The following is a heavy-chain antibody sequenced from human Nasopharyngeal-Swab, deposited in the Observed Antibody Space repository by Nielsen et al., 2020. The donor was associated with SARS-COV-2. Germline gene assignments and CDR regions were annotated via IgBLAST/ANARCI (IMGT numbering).Heavy chain of an antibody. J-gene: IGHJ4*02. CDR3: ASIPQGWFDY. CDR2: ISYDGSNK. CDR1: GFTFSSYG. D-gene: IGHD2-2*02. Sequence: GESLKISCAASGFTFSSYGMHWVRQAPGKGLEWVAVISYDGSNKYYADSVKGRFTISRDNSKNTLYLQMNSLRAEDTAVYYCASIPQGWFDYWGQGTLVTVSS. V-gene: IGHV3-30*03.